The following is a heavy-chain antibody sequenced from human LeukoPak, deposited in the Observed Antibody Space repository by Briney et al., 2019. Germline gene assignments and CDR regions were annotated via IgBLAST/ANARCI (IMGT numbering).Heavy chain of an antibody. CDR2: IYYSVST. CDR3: AMGILEMATTYYFDY. Sequence: SETLSLTCTVSGGSISSSSYYWGWIRQPPGKGLEWIGSIYYSVSTYYNPSLKSRVTISVDTSKNQFSLKLSSVTAADTAVYYCAMGILEMATTYYFDYWGQGTLVTVSS. CDR1: GGSISSSSYY. J-gene: IGHJ4*02. V-gene: IGHV4-39*01. D-gene: IGHD5-24*01.